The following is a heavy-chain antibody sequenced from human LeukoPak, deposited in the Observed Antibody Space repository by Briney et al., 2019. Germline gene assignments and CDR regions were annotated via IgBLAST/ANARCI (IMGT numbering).Heavy chain of an antibody. D-gene: IGHD6-13*01. J-gene: IGHJ4*02. CDR1: GGSFSGYY. CDR2: INHSGST. Sequence: SETLSPTCAVYGGSFSGYYWIWIRQPPGKGLEWIGEINHSGSTNYNPSLKSRVTISVDTSKNQFSLKLSSVTAADTAVYYCARTGDQQPIDYWGQGTLVTVSS. V-gene: IGHV4-34*01. CDR3: ARTGDQQPIDY.